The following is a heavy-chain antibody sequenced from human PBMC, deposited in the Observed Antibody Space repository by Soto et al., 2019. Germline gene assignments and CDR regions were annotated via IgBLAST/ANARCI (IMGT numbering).Heavy chain of an antibody. Sequence: RRLSCVASGYNFGSYAMMWVRQAPEKGLEWISTIGGGGIGSYYADSVKGRFTISRDNSKNTLYLQMSSLRAEDTGVYYCAKDPRLELRGVDSWGQGTQVTVSS. J-gene: IGHJ4*02. CDR1: GYNFGSYA. V-gene: IGHV3-23*01. D-gene: IGHD1-7*01. CDR3: AKDPRLELRGVDS. CDR2: IGGGGIGS.